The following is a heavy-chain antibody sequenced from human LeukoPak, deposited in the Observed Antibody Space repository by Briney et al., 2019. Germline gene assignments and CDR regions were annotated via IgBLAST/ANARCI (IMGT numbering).Heavy chain of an antibody. D-gene: IGHD3-10*01. V-gene: IGHV1-69*13. J-gene: IGHJ4*02. CDR3: ASHGYGSGSYWALPDY. CDR2: IIPIFGTA. Sequence: SVKVSCKASGGTFSSYAISWVRQAPGQGLEWMGGIIPIFGTANYAQKFQGRVTITADESTSTAYMELSSLRSEDTAVYYCASHGYGSGSYWALPDYWGQGTLVTVSS. CDR1: GGTFSSYA.